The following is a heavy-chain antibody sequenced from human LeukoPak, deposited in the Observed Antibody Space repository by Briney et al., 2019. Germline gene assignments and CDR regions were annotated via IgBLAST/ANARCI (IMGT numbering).Heavy chain of an antibody. J-gene: IGHJ4*02. D-gene: IGHD3-10*01. CDR3: ARAPGRYPLT. CDR2: IFHSGST. V-gene: IGHV4-4*02. Sequence: PSGTLSLTCAVSCASITSNQWWSWVRQPPGKGPEWIGEIFHSGSTNYTPSLKNRVTISVDKSRNQFSLKLSSVTAADTAVYYCARAPGRYPLTWGQGTLVTVSS. CDR1: CASITSNQW.